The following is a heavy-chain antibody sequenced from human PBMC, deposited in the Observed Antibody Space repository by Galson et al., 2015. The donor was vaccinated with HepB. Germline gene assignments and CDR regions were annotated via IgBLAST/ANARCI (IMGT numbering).Heavy chain of an antibody. Sequence: SLRLSCAASGFTFSSYALGWVRQAPGKGLEWVSTISGSGCSTYYADSVKGRLTISRDNSKNTLYLQMNRLRAEDTAVYYCAKEGAYGGGVVGYWGQGTLVTGSS. J-gene: IGHJ4*02. V-gene: IGHV3-23*01. CDR3: AKEGAYGGGVVGY. D-gene: IGHD4-23*01. CDR2: ISGSGCST. CDR1: GFTFSSYA.